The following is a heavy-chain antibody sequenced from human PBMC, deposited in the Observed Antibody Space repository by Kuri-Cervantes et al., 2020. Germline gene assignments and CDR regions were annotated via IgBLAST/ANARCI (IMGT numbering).Heavy chain of an antibody. Sequence: GESLKISCAASGFTFSSYAMSWVRQAPGKGLEWVSAISGSGGSTYYADSVKGRFTISRDNAENLVYLQMNSLRVEDTAVYYCARDWGRGLDVWGKGTTVTVSS. D-gene: IGHD3-16*01. V-gene: IGHV3-23*01. J-gene: IGHJ6*04. CDR2: ISGSGGST. CDR3: ARDWGRGLDV. CDR1: GFTFSSYA.